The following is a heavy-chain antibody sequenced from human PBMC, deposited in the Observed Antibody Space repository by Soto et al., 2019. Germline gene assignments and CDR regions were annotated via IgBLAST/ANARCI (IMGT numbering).Heavy chain of an antibody. J-gene: IGHJ4*02. CDR3: ARDYGDYSFDY. Sequence: SETLSLTCTVSGGSISSYYWSWIRQPPGKGLEWIGYIYYSGSTNYNPSLKSRVTISVDTSKNQFSLKLSSVTAADTAVYYCARDYGDYSFDYWGQGTLVTVSS. CDR2: IYYSGST. V-gene: IGHV4-59*12. CDR1: GGSISSYY. D-gene: IGHD4-17*01.